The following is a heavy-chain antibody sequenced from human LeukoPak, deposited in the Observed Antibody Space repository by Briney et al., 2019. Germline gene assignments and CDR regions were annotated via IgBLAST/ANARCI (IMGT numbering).Heavy chain of an antibody. D-gene: IGHD3-22*01. V-gene: IGHV3-30*03. Sequence: SGGSLRLSCAASGFTFSSYGMHWVRQAPGKGLEWVAVISYDGSNKYYADSVKGRFTISRDNSKNTLDLQMGSLRAEDMAVYYCARGNYYDSSGYSPFDYWGQGTLVTVSS. CDR2: ISYDGSNK. J-gene: IGHJ4*02. CDR3: ARGNYYDSSGYSPFDY. CDR1: GFTFSSYG.